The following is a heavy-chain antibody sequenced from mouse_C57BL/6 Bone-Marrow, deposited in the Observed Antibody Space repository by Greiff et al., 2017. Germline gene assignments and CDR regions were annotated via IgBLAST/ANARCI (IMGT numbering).Heavy chain of an antibody. CDR2: INPSSGYT. Sequence: QVQLQQSGAELARPGASVKMSCKASGYTFTSYTMHWVKQRPGQGLEWIGYINPSSGYTKYNQKFKDKATLTADKSSSTAYMQLSSPTSEDSAVYSCERCHSSGYGIDYAMDYWGQGTSVTVSS. J-gene: IGHJ4*01. V-gene: IGHV1-4*01. CDR1: GYTFTSYT. CDR3: ERCHSSGYGIDYAMDY. D-gene: IGHD3-2*02.